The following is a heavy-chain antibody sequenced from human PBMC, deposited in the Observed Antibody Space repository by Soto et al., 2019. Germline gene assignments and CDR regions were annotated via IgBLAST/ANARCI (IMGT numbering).Heavy chain of an antibody. V-gene: IGHV1-69*01. CDR1: GGTFSSYA. Sequence: QVQLVQSGAEVKKPGSSVKVSCKASGGTFSSYAISWVRQAPGQGLEWMGGIIPIFGTANYAQKFQGRVTITANESTSTAYMVLRSLRSEDTAVYSCARDRDDSQWFGPWGQGTMVTVSS. CDR2: IIPIFGTA. J-gene: IGHJ5*02. CDR3: ARDRDDSQWFGP. D-gene: IGHD3-22*01.